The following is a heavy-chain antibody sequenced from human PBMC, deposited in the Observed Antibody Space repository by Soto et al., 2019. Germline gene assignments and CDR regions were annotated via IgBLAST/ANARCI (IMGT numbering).Heavy chain of an antibody. D-gene: IGHD3-10*01. Sequence: GESLKISCKGSGYSFTSYWIGWVRQMPGKGLEWMGIIYPGDSDTRYSPSFQGQATISADKSISTAYLQWSSLKASDTAMYYCARVTMVRGVIPSFDPWGQGTLVTVSS. CDR2: IYPGDSDT. CDR3: ARVTMVRGVIPSFDP. CDR1: GYSFTSYW. J-gene: IGHJ5*02. V-gene: IGHV5-51*01.